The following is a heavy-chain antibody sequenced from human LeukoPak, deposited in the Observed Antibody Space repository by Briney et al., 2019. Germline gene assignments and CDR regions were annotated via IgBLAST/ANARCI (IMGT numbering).Heavy chain of an antibody. D-gene: IGHD3-9*01. J-gene: IGHJ4*02. CDR1: GGSISSYY. V-gene: IGHV4-59*08. CDR3: ARVIGHYDILTGEYLFGVFDY. CDR2: IYYSGST. Sequence: SETLSLTCTVSGGSISSYYWSWIRQPPGKGLEWIGNIYYSGSTNYNPSLKSRVTISVDTSKNQFSLKLSSVTAADTAVYYCARVIGHYDILTGEYLFGVFDYWGQGTLVTVSS.